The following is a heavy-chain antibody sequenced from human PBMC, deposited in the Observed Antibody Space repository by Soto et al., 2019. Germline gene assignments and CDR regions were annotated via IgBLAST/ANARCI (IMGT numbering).Heavy chain of an antibody. Sequence: GYAVQPSCTASGYTFITYDINWVRQATGQGLEWMGWMNPSNGNAGYAQKFQGTVTMTRNTSISTAYMELSSLRSEDTAVYYCATRSLDFGVYGGFVHWGQGTRSQSTQ. D-gene: IGHD3-3*01. CDR3: ATRSLDFGVYGGFVH. CDR1: GYTFITYD. V-gene: IGHV1-8*01. CDR2: MNPSNGNA. J-gene: IGHJ5*02.